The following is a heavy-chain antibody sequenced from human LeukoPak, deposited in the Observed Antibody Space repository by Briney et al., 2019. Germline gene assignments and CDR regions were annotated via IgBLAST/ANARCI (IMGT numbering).Heavy chain of an antibody. J-gene: IGHJ6*02. V-gene: IGHV1-18*01. CDR3: ARGFESYYYYGMDV. Sequence: GASVKVSCKASGYTFTSYGISWVRQAPGQGLEWMGWISAYNVNTNYAQKLQGRVTMTKDTTTSTAYMELRSLRSDDTAVYYCARGFESYYYYGMDVWGQGTLVTVSS. CDR1: GYTFTSYG. D-gene: IGHD3-10*01. CDR2: ISAYNVNT.